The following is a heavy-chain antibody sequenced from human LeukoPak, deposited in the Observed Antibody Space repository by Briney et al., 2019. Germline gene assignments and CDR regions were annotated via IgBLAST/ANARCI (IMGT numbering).Heavy chain of an antibody. Sequence: GGSLRLSCAASGFTFSDYYMSWIRQAPGKGLEWVSFISDSATTIYYVDSVKGRFTISRDNAKNSLYLQMNSLRDEDTAVYYCARSRPLRGVTVDYWGQGTLVTVSS. D-gene: IGHD3-10*01. J-gene: IGHJ4*02. V-gene: IGHV3-11*04. CDR1: GFTFSDYY. CDR3: ARSRPLRGVTVDY. CDR2: ISDSATTI.